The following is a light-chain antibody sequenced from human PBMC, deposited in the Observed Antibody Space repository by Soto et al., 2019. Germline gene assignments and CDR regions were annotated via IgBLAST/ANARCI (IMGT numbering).Light chain of an antibody. CDR1: KSVSSNY. J-gene: IGKJ2*03. V-gene: IGKV3-20*01. CDR3: QQYGNYNSPRYS. Sequence: EIVLTQSPGTLSLSPGDRVTLSCRASKSVSSNYLTWNQQKPGQAPGLLIYATSSRATGIPDRFSGSGSGTDFTLTISRLEPEDFAMYYCQQYGNYNSPRYSFGQGTRLEI. CDR2: ATS.